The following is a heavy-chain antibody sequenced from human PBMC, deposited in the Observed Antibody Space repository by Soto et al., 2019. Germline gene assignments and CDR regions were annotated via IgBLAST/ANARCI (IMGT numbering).Heavy chain of an antibody. CDR3: TRLPFSYYAMDV. Sequence: QVQLQESGPGLVKPSGTLSLTCAVSGGSISSDNWWSWVRQPPGKGLEFIGEIFHSGSTNYNPSLKSRVTILVDKSKNHFSLKLSSITAADTAVYFCTRLPFSYYAMDVWGQGTTVTVSS. V-gene: IGHV4-4*02. J-gene: IGHJ6*02. CDR1: GGSISSDNW. CDR2: IFHSGST.